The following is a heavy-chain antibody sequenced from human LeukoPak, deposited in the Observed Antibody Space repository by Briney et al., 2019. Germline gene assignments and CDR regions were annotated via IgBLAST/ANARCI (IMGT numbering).Heavy chain of an antibody. CDR2: ISNSGDTI. Sequence: GGSLRLSCAASGFTFSNYEMYCVRQGPGKGLEWVSYISNSGDTIYYADSVKGRFTISRDNAKNSLYLQMNSLRAEDMAVYYCARGWSSSADYWGHGTLVTVSS. D-gene: IGHD6-6*01. J-gene: IGHJ4*01. V-gene: IGHV3-48*03. CDR3: ARGWSSSADY. CDR1: GFTFSNYE.